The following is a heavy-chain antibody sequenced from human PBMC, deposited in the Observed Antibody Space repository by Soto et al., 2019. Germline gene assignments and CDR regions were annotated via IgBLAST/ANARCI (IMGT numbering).Heavy chain of an antibody. CDR1: GFTFSDYY. V-gene: IGHV3-11*06. Sequence: GGSLRLSCAASGFTFSDYYMSWIRQAPGKGLEWVSYISSSSSYTNYADSVKGRFTISRDNAKNSLYLQMNSLRAEDTAVYYCARDRPGYPMGYWGQGTLVTVSS. CDR2: ISSSSSYT. J-gene: IGHJ4*02. CDR3: ARDRPGYPMGY. D-gene: IGHD5-18*01.